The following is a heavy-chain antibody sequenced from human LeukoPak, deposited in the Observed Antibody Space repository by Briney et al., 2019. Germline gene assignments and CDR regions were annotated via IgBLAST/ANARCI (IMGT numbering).Heavy chain of an antibody. CDR1: GGTXSXXA. CDR3: ASRYCSTXSCRSSTYYYYGMDV. CDR2: XIXXXXSP. Sequence: SVKVSCKASGGTXSXXAXXWLXXXPGXXXXXMXXXIXXXXSPSYPQKFQDRLTXTVDESTSTACMELSSLRFEDTAVYYCASRYCSTXSCRSSTYYYYGMDVWGQGTTVTVSS. D-gene: IGHD2-2*01. J-gene: IGHJ6*02. V-gene: IGHV1-69*13.